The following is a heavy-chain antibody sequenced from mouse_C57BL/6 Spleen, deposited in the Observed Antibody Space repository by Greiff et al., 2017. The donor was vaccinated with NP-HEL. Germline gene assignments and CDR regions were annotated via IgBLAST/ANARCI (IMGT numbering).Heavy chain of an antibody. J-gene: IGHJ1*03. CDR2: INPYNGGT. Sequence: VQLQQSGPVLVKPGASVKMSCKASGYTFTDYYMNWVKQSHGKSLEWIGVINPYNGGTSYNQKFKGKATLTVDKSSSTAYMELNSLTSEDSAVYYCARLRWYFDVWGTGTTVTVSS. V-gene: IGHV1-19*01. CDR3: ARLRWYFDV. D-gene: IGHD2-12*01. CDR1: GYTFTDYY.